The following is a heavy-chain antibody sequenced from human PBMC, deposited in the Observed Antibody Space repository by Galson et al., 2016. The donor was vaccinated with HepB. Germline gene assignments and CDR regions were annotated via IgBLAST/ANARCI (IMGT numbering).Heavy chain of an antibody. CDR3: AREGGKYAYFDY. Sequence: SVKVSCKASGYTFTTSGISWVRQAPGQGLEWMGWISTYDDNIKYAEEVQGRVTMTTDTSTNTAYMELRSLRSDDTAVYYCAREGGKYAYFDYWGQGTLVTVSS. CDR1: GYTFTTSG. CDR2: ISTYDDNI. V-gene: IGHV1-18*01. D-gene: IGHD3-16*01. J-gene: IGHJ4*02.